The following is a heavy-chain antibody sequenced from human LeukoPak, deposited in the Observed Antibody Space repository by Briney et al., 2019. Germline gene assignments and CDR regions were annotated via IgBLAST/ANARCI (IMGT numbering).Heavy chain of an antibody. J-gene: IGHJ5*02. CDR3: ARMYYYSSGRTSASNWFDP. D-gene: IGHD3-10*01. V-gene: IGHV1-18*01. CDR1: GYTFTSYG. CDR2: ISGHNGNT. Sequence: GASVKVSCKASGYTFTSYGITWLRQAPGQGLEWMGWISGHNGNTNYAQKLQGRVTMTTDTSTSTAYMELRSLRSDDTAVYYCARMYYYSSGRTSASNWFDPWGQGTLVTVSS.